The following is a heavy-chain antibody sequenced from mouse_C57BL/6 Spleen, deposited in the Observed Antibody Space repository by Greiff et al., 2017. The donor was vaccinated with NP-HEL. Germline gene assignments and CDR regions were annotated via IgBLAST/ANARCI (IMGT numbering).Heavy chain of an antibody. Sequence: EVKLVESGGDLVKPGGSLKLSCAASGFTFSSYGMSWVRQTPDKRLEWVATISSGGSYTYYTDSVKGRVTIPRDNAKNTLYLQMDSLKSEHTAMYYCARHSTTVVGNCYFDVWGTGTTVTVSS. J-gene: IGHJ1*03. CDR2: ISSGGSYT. D-gene: IGHD1-1*01. CDR1: GFTFSSYG. V-gene: IGHV5-6*01. CDR3: ARHSTTVVGNCYFDV.